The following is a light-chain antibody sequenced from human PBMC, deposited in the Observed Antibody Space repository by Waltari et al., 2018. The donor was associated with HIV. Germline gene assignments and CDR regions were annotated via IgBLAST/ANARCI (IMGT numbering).Light chain of an antibody. Sequence: YEFTPAPSVSVSPGQTVSIPCSGGQFGDKFRCWDQQTPGQSPVLLIYQENKRPSRIPDRFPGSISGNTATLTISGTQTLDEGDYYCQAWDSNSNVFGPGTKVTFL. J-gene: IGLJ1*01. CDR1: QFGDKF. CDR2: QEN. CDR3: QAWDSNSNV. V-gene: IGLV3-1*01.